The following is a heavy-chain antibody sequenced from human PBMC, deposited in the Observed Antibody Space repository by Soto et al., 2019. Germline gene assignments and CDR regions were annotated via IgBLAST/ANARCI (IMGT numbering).Heavy chain of an antibody. CDR3: ALAGGESHGHYYVDY. J-gene: IGHJ4*02. CDR2: TRNKAKSYTT. Sequence: EVHLVESGGGLVQPGGSLRLSCAASGFTLSDHYMDWVRQAPGKGLEWVGRTRNKAKSYTTEYAASVQGRFTISRDDSKTSLCPQMNRLNTGDTAVYYCALAGGESHGHYYVDYWGQGTLVTVSS. V-gene: IGHV3-72*01. D-gene: IGHD3-16*01. CDR1: GFTLSDHY.